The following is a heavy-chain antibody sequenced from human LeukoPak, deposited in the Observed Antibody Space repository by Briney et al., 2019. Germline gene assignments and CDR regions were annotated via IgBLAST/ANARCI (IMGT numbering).Heavy chain of an antibody. V-gene: IGHV3-73*01. CDR1: GFTFSGSA. Sequence: PGGSLRLSCAASGFTFSGSAMHWVRQASGKGLEWVGRIRSKANSYATAYAASVKGRFTISRDDSKNTAYLQMNSLKTEDTAVYYCKISMTTRTDFDYWGQGTLVTVSS. D-gene: IGHD4-17*01. CDR2: IRSKANSYAT. J-gene: IGHJ4*02. CDR3: KISMTTRTDFDY.